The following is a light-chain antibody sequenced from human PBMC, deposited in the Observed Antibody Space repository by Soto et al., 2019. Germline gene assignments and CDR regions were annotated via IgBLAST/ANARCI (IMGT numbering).Light chain of an antibody. CDR1: QSLIHSDGNTY. Sequence: DVVMTQSPLSLPVTLGQPASISCRSSQSLIHSDGNTYLSWFQQRPGQSPRRLIYEVSDRDSGVPARFTGSGSGYDFTLKISRVEVEDVGVYYCMQGTHWPWTFGQGTEVEI. CDR3: MQGTHWPWT. CDR2: EVS. V-gene: IGKV2-30*02. J-gene: IGKJ1*01.